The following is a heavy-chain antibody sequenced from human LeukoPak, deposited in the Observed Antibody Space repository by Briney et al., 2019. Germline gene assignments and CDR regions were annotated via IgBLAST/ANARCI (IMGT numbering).Heavy chain of an antibody. Sequence: PSETLSLTCAVYGGSFSGYYWSWIRQPPGKGLEWIGEINHSGSTNYNPCLKSRVTISVDTSKNQFSLKLSSVTAADTAVYYCARVVDPGGYYYFYYMDVWGKGTTVTVSS. CDR2: INHSGST. J-gene: IGHJ6*03. D-gene: IGHD3-16*01. V-gene: IGHV4-34*01. CDR1: GGSFSGYY. CDR3: ARVVDPGGYYYFYYMDV.